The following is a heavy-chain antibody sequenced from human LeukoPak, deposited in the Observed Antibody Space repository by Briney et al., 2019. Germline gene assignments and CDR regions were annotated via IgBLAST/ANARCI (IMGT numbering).Heavy chain of an antibody. CDR1: GFTVSSNY. V-gene: IGHV3-66*01. CDR2: IYSGGST. Sequence: GGSLRLSCTASGFTVSSNYVSWVRQAPGKGLEWVSVIYSGGSTYYADSVKDRFTISRDNFNNTLYLQMNSLRAEDTAVYYCARGLYSSNWPYYYYGMDVWGQGTTVTVSS. J-gene: IGHJ6*02. D-gene: IGHD6-13*01. CDR3: ARGLYSSNWPYYYYGMDV.